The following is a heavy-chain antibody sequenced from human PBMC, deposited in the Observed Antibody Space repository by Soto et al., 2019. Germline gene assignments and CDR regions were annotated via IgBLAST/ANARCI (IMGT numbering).Heavy chain of an antibody. CDR3: ARALGYYDSSGYHFDP. CDR1: GGSISSGDYY. CDR2: IYYSGST. V-gene: IGHV4-30-4*01. J-gene: IGHJ5*02. D-gene: IGHD3-22*01. Sequence: SETLSLTCTVSGGSISSGDYYWSWIRQPPGKGLEWIGYIYYSGSTYYNPSLKSRVTISVDTSKNQFSLKLSSVTAADTAVYYCARALGYYDSSGYHFDPWGQGTLVTVSS.